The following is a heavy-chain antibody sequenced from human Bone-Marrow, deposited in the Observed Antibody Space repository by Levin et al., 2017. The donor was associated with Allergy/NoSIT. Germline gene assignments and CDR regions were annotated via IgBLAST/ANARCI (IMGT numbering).Heavy chain of an antibody. V-gene: IGHV4-59*01. CDR3: ARNNYYGSGDNWFDP. J-gene: IGHJ5*02. D-gene: IGHD3-10*01. Sequence: PSQTLSLTCTVSGGPISTYYWSWIRQPPGKGLEWIGYVYNSDTKYNPSLKSRVTISLDTSKKQFSLNLTSVTAADTALYYCARNNYYGSGDNWFDPWGQGTLVTVSS. CDR2: VYNSDT. CDR1: GGPISTYY.